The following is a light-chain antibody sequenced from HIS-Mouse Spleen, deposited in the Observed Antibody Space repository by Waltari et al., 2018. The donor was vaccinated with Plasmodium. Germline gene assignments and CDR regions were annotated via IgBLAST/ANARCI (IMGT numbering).Light chain of an antibody. CDR1: ALPKKY. J-gene: IGLJ2*01. CDR3: YSTDSSGNHRV. V-gene: IGLV3-10*01. CDR2: EDS. Sequence: SYELTQPPSVSVSPGQTARITCSGDALPKKYAYWSQQKSGQDPVLVIYEDSKRPSGLHERFSGSSSGTMATLTISGAQVEDEADYYCYSTDSSGNHRVFGGGTKLTVL.